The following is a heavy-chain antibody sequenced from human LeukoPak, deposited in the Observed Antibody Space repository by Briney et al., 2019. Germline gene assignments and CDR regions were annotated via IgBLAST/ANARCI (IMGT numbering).Heavy chain of an antibody. J-gene: IGHJ4*02. D-gene: IGHD3-22*01. CDR3: ARAPYYYDSSGYWETAFDY. V-gene: IGHV4-31*03. CDR2: IYYSGST. Sequence: SQTLSLTCTVSGGSISSGGYYWSWLRQHPGKGLEWIGYIYYSGSTYYNPSLKSRVTISVDTSKNQFSLKLSSVTAADTAVYYCARAPYYYDSSGYWETAFDYWGQGTLVTVSS. CDR1: GGSISSGGYY.